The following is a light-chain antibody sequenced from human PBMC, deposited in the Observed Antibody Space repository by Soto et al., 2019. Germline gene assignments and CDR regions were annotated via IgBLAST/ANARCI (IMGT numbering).Light chain of an antibody. CDR2: AAY. V-gene: IGKV1-39*01. CDR3: RQTYSTPYT. J-gene: IGKJ2*01. Sequence: DIQMTQSPSSLYASVGDRVTITCRASQSISNYLSWYQQRPGKAPKLLIYAAYSLQSGVPSRFTGRGSGTDFTLTISSLQPEDFATYYCRQTYSTPYTFGQWTKLEIK. CDR1: QSISNY.